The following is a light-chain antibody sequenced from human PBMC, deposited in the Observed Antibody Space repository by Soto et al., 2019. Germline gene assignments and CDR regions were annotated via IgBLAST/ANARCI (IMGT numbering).Light chain of an antibody. Sequence: EIVLTQSPGTLSLSPGERATLSCRASQSVSSSYLAWYQQKPGQAPRLLIYGASSRATGIPDRFSGSGSGTDFTLTISRLEPEDFAVYYCQQYGSSRITFGQRTRLEIK. CDR3: QQYGSSRIT. CDR2: GAS. CDR1: QSVSSSY. J-gene: IGKJ5*01. V-gene: IGKV3-20*01.